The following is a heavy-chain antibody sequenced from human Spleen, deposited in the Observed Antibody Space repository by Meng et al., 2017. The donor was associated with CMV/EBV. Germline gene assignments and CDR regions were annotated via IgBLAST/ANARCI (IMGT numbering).Heavy chain of an antibody. J-gene: IGHJ4*02. CDR2: IGPNSGET. V-gene: IGHV1-2*02. CDR1: RYSFTDYY. Sequence: ASVKVSCKASRYSFTDYYMHWVRQAPGQGLEWLGWIGPNSGETTYALKFQGSVTMTRDMSFSTASMELTGLTSDDTAVYYCAREQWQVYYFDYWGQGTLVTVSS. D-gene: IGHD6-19*01. CDR3: AREQWQVYYFDY.